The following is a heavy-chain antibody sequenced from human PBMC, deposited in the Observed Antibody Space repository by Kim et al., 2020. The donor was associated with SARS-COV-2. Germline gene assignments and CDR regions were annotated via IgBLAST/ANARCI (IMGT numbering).Heavy chain of an antibody. CDR2: ISYDGSNK. Sequence: GGSLRLSCAASGFTFSSYAMHWVRQAPGKGLEWVAVISYDGSNKYYADSVKGRFTISRDNSKNTLYLQMNSLRAEDTAVYYCARGLTYYYGSGSDYWDQG. CDR3: ARGLTYYYGSGSDY. CDR1: GFTFSSYA. D-gene: IGHD3-10*01. J-gene: IGHJ4*02. V-gene: IGHV3-30*04.